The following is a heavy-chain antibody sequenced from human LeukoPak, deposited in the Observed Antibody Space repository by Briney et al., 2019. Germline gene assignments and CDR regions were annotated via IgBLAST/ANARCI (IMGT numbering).Heavy chain of an antibody. Sequence: PGGSLRLSCAASGFTFSSYGMHWVRQAPGKGLEWVAFIRYDGSNKYYADSVKGRFTISRDNSKNTLYLQMNSLRAEDTAVYYCAKDTGVAAAGSAFDIWGQGTMVTVSS. D-gene: IGHD6-13*01. CDR2: IRYDGSNK. J-gene: IGHJ3*02. CDR3: AKDTGVAAAGSAFDI. CDR1: GFTFSSYG. V-gene: IGHV3-30*02.